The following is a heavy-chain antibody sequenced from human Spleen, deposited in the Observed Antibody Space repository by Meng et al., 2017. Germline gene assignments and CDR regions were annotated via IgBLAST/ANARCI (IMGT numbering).Heavy chain of an antibody. CDR2: INPNSGGT. CDR3: ARERGLGGGMDF. V-gene: IGHV1-2*06. J-gene: IGHJ6*02. CDR1: GYTFTGYY. Sequence: ASVKVSCNTSGYTFTGYYLHWLIHAPGQGLEWMGQINPNSGGTDYAQKFQCRVTMTRDTSMSTVYLELTWMTAEDTADLYCARERGLGGGMDFWGQGTTVTVSS.